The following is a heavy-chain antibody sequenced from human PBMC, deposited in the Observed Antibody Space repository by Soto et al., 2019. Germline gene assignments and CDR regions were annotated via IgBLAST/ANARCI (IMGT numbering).Heavy chain of an antibody. J-gene: IGHJ5*02. CDR2: INGRGTGT. Sequence: LRLSFEVSGLPFQDYAMSWVRQAPGKGLEWVSSINGRGTGTYTADSVKGRFTISRDNSRNTVYLQMSSLRAEDTAVYFCAKYGVVVPTARDWFDPWGQGTLVTVSS. CDR3: AKYGVVVPTARDWFDP. D-gene: IGHD2-2*01. CDR1: GLPFQDYA. V-gene: IGHV3-23*01.